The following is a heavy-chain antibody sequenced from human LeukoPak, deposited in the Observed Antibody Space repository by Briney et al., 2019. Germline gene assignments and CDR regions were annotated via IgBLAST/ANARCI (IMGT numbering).Heavy chain of an antibody. D-gene: IGHD1-26*01. V-gene: IGHV3-15*01. CDR3: VGKFLGY. Sequence: GGSLRLSCAVSGLTFSNTWMSWVRQAPGKGLEWVGRIKSKTDGGTTDYAAPVKGRFTISRDDSKNTLYLQMNSLKAEDTAVYYCVGKFLGYWGQGTLVTVSS. CDR1: GLTFSNTW. J-gene: IGHJ4*02. CDR2: IKSKTDGGTT.